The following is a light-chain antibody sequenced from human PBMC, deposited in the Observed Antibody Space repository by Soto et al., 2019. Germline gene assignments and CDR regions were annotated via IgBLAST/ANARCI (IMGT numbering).Light chain of an antibody. V-gene: IGKV1-5*01. Sequence: DIQMNQSPSTLSASVGDRVAITCRASQSIISLLAWYQQKPGKAPKLLIYDASSLESGVPSRFRGSGSGTEFTLTISSLQPEDFATYYFQQYKSYMYTFGQGNKLEIK. J-gene: IGKJ2*01. CDR1: QSIISL. CDR2: DAS. CDR3: QQYKSYMYT.